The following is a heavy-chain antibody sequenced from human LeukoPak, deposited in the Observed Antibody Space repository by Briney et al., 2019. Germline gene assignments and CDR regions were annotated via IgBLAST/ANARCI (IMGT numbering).Heavy chain of an antibody. Sequence: PGGSLRLSCAASGFTFGSYAMTWVRQAPGKGLEWVSVISGIGVATYYADSVKGRFTISRDNSKNTLYLQTNSLSAEDTAVYYCAKRAVTTFSSGFHYWGQGTLVTVSS. D-gene: IGHD4-17*01. CDR2: ISGIGVAT. CDR1: GFTFGSYA. V-gene: IGHV3-23*01. J-gene: IGHJ4*02. CDR3: AKRAVTTFSSGFHY.